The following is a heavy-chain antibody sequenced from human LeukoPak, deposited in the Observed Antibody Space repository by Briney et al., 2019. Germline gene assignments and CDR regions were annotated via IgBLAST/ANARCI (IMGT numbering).Heavy chain of an antibody. CDR1: GFAITDHH. V-gene: IGHV3-72*01. J-gene: IGHJ4*02. CDR2: SQTTKPNSSTT. D-gene: IGHD5-18*01. CDR3: VRVVTTSSAWYHIYN. Sequence: GGSLRLSCAASGFAITDHHMDWVRQAPGKGMEWVGRSQTTKPNSSTTEDAASAKGRFTISRDDSKNALYLQLNSLKTEDTAVYYCVRVVTTSSAWYHIYNWGQGTLVTVSS.